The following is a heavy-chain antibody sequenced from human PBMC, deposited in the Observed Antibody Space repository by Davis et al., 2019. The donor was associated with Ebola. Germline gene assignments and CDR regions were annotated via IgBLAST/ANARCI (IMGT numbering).Heavy chain of an antibody. V-gene: IGHV3-43*02. D-gene: IGHD5-12*01. CDR3: AKDKMPIVATDLLYGMDV. CDR1: GFNFEDFA. CDR2: TNADGSRG. Sequence: GGSLRLSCAASGFNFEDFAMHWVRQAPGKGLEWVSLTNADGSRGYYADSVKGRFTISRDNSKNSLYLQMNSLRSEDTALYYCAKDKMPIVATDLLYGMDVWGQGTTVTVSS. J-gene: IGHJ6*02.